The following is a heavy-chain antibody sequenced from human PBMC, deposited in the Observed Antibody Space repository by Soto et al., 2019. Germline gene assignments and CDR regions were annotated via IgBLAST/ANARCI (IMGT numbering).Heavy chain of an antibody. D-gene: IGHD3-16*02. CDR1: GFKFSNYW. CDR2: IKHDTSEA. V-gene: IGHV3-7*03. CDR3: ARDGLLFSGPYRPSRFDY. J-gene: IGHJ4*02. Sequence: GGSLRLSCAASGFKFSNYWMSWVRQAPGKGLEWVGNIKHDTSEAHYADSVKGRFTITRDNIKNFLFLQMNGLRADDTASYYCARDGLLFSGPYRPSRFDYWGLGTLVTVSS.